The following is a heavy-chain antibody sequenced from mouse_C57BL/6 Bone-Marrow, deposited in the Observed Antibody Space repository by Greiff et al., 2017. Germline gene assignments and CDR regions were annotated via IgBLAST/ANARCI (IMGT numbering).Heavy chain of an antibody. Sequence: QVKLQQPGAELVKPGASVKLSCKASGYTFTNYWMHWVKQSPGQGLEWIGMIHTNSGSTNYNETFKSKATLTVDKSSSTAYMQLSSLTSEDSAFYYCAREVNWGPFAYWGQGTLVTVSA. CDR3: AREVNWGPFAY. V-gene: IGHV1-64*01. CDR2: IHTNSGST. D-gene: IGHD4-1*01. J-gene: IGHJ3*01. CDR1: GYTFTNYW.